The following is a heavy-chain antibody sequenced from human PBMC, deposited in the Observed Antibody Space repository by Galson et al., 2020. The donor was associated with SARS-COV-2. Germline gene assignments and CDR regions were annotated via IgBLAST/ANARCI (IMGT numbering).Heavy chain of an antibody. V-gene: IGHV1-69*13. CDR1: GGTFSSYA. CDR3: ARDTSCQERLGY. D-gene: IGHD2-2*01. J-gene: IGHJ4*02. Sequence: SVKVSCKASGGTFSSYAISWVRQAPGQGLEWMGGIIPIFGTANYAQKFQGRVTITADESTSTAYMELSSLRSEDTAVYYCARDTSCQERLGYWGQGTLVTVSA. CDR2: IIPIFGTA.